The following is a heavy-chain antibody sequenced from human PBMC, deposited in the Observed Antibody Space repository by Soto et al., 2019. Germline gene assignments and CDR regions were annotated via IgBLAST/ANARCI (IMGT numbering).Heavy chain of an antibody. CDR2: ISSSSSTI. CDR3: ARDRLTMTTSLVFDY. Sequence: GSLRLSCVASGFTFSSYSMNWVRQAPGKGLEWVSYISSSSSTIYYADSVKGRFTISRDNAKNSLYLQMNSLRSEDTAVYYCARDRLTMTTSLVFDYWGQGTLVTVSS. V-gene: IGHV3-48*01. D-gene: IGHD4-17*01. J-gene: IGHJ4*02. CDR1: GFTFSSYS.